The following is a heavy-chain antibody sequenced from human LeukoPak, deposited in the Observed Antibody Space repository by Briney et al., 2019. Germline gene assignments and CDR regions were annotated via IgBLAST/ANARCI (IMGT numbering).Heavy chain of an antibody. V-gene: IGHV4-61*02. Sequence: SETLSLTCTVSGGSISSGNYYWSWIRQPAGKGLERIGRIYTSGSTNYNPSLKSRVTISVDTSKNQFSLKLSSVTAADTAVYYCARGLNYYDSSGYYTDYWGQGTLVTVSS. D-gene: IGHD3-22*01. CDR1: GGSISSGNYY. J-gene: IGHJ4*02. CDR3: ARGLNYYDSSGYYTDY. CDR2: IYTSGST.